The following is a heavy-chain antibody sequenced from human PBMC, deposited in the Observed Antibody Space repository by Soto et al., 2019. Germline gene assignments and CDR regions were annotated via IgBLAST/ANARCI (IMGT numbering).Heavy chain of an antibody. CDR3: ARAYYYDSSGFRF. D-gene: IGHD3-22*01. Sequence: PGESLKSSCKGSGYSFTSYWIGWVRQMPGKGLEWMGIIYPGDSDTRYSPSFQGQVAISADKSMTTAYLQWSSLKASDTAMYYCARAYYYDSSGFRFWGQGTLVTVSS. CDR1: GYSFTSYW. CDR2: IYPGDSDT. J-gene: IGHJ4*02. V-gene: IGHV5-51*03.